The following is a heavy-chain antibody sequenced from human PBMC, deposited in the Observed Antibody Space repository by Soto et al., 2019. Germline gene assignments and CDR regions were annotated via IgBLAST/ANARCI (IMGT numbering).Heavy chain of an antibody. V-gene: IGHV3-30*18. CDR1: GFTFSSYG. D-gene: IGHD5-18*01. CDR2: ISYDGSNK. J-gene: IGHJ5*02. Sequence: HPGGSLRLSCAASGFTFSSYGMHWVRQAPGKGLEWVAVISYDGSNKYYADSVKGRFTISRDNSKNTLYLQMNSLRAEDTAVYYCAKAPQWIQLKANWFDPWGQGTLVTVSS. CDR3: AKAPQWIQLKANWFDP.